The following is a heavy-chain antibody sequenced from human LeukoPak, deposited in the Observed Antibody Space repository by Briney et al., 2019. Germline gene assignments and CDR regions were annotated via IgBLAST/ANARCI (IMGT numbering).Heavy chain of an antibody. J-gene: IGHJ4*02. CDR1: GFTVSSNY. D-gene: IGHD3-10*01. CDR3: AKEGYYGSGSFPDS. V-gene: IGHV3-53*05. CDR2: IYSGGST. Sequence: GGSLRLSCAASGFTVSSNYMSWVRQAPGKGLEWVSVIYSGGSTYYADSVKGRFTISRDNSKSTLYLQMNSLRAEDTAVYHCAKEGYYGSGSFPDSWGQGTLVTVSS.